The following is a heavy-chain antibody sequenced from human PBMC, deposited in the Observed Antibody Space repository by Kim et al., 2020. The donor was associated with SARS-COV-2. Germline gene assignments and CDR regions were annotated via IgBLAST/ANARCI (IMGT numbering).Heavy chain of an antibody. Sequence: GGSLRLSCATSGFTFSSYAMSWVRQAPGKGLEWVSAIFGSGGNTYYADSVKGRFTISRDNSKNTLYLQMNSLRAEDTAVYYCAKGLRSKWDYFDYWGQGTLVTVSS. J-gene: IGHJ4*02. CDR1: GFTFSSYA. D-gene: IGHD1-26*01. V-gene: IGHV3-23*01. CDR3: AKGLRSKWDYFDY. CDR2: IFGSGGNT.